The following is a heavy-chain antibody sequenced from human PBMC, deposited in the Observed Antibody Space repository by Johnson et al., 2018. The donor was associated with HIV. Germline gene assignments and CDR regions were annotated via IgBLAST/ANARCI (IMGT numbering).Heavy chain of an antibody. CDR2: IKKDGSDK. J-gene: IGHJ3*02. Sequence: VQLVESGGGVVRPEGSLRLSCAASGFTFSSYWMSWVRQAPGKGLEWVANIKKDGSDKYYVDSVKGRFTISRDNAKNSLYLQINGLRAEDMAVYYCARDGPKRDAYDIWGQGTMVTVSS. CDR3: ARDGPKRDAYDI. CDR1: GFTFSSYW. V-gene: IGHV3-7*01.